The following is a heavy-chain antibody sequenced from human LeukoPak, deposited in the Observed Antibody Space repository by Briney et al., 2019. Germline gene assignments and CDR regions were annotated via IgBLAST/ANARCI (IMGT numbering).Heavy chain of an antibody. D-gene: IGHD2-15*01. Sequence: SETLSLTCTVSGGSISSYYWSWIRQPAGKGLEWIGRIYTSGSTNYNPSLKSRVTMSVDTSKNQFSLKLSSVTAADTAVYYCAREIRICSGGSCYSDSRFDPWGQGTLVTVSS. CDR3: AREIRICSGGSCYSDSRFDP. CDR2: IYTSGST. V-gene: IGHV4-4*07. CDR1: GGSISSYY. J-gene: IGHJ5*02.